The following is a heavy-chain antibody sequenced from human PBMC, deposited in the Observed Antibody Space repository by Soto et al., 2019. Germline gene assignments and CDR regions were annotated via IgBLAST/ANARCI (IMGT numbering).Heavy chain of an antibody. CDR1: GFTFSSYG. V-gene: IGHV3-30*03. CDR3: ARSYPIHYDNSGYFDY. J-gene: IGHJ4*02. D-gene: IGHD3-22*01. CDR2: ISYDGSNK. Sequence: PGGSLRLSCAASGFTFSSYGMHWVRQAPGKGLEWVAVISYDGSNKYYADSVKGRFTISRDNSKNTLYLQMNSLRAEDTAVYYCARSYPIHYDNSGYFDYWGQGTLVTVSS.